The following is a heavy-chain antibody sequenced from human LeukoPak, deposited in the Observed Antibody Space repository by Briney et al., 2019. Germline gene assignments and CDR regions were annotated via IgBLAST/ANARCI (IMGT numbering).Heavy chain of an antibody. Sequence: GGSLRLSCAASGFTFSGYWMHWVRQAPGKGRVWVSRTNRDDSDTSYADSVKGRFTISRDKAKSTLYLQMNSLRVEDTAVYYCARSANYFDTSGQDYWGQGTLVTVSS. CDR1: GFTFSGYW. V-gene: IGHV3-74*01. CDR3: ARSANYFDTSGQDY. D-gene: IGHD3-22*01. J-gene: IGHJ4*02. CDR2: TNRDDSDT.